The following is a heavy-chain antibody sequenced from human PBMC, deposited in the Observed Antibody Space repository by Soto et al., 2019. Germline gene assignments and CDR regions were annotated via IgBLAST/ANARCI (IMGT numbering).Heavy chain of an antibody. CDR1: GGSISSYY. D-gene: IGHD2-2*01. J-gene: IGHJ5*02. Sequence: QVQLQESGPGLVKPSETLSLTCTVSGGSISSYYWSWIRQPPGKGLEWIGYIYYSGSTNYNPSLKSRVTISVDTSKNQFSLKLSSVTAADTAVYYCARQVVPAAMQYNRFDPWGQGTLVTVSS. CDR2: IYYSGST. CDR3: ARQVVPAAMQYNRFDP. V-gene: IGHV4-59*08.